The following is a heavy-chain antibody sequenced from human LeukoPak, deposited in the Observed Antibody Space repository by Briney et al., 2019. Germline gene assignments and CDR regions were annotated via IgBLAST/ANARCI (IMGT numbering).Heavy chain of an antibody. V-gene: IGHV3-74*01. D-gene: IGHD6-19*01. CDR3: ARSEMKGQWLGYYYYYGMDV. Sequence: GGSLRLSCAASGFTFTRYWMHWVRQAPGKGLVWVSRINTGGSSTYYAASVEGRFTISRDNAKNTVYLQMNSLRAEDTAVYHCARSEMKGQWLGYYYYYGMDVWGQGTTVTVSS. CDR1: GFTFTRYW. J-gene: IGHJ6*02. CDR2: INTGGSST.